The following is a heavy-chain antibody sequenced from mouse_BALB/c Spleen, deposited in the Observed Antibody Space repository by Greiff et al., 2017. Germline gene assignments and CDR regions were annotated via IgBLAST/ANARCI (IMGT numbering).Heavy chain of an antibody. Sequence: VQLQQSGAELMKPGASVKISCKATGYTFSSYWIEWVKQRPGHGLEWIGEILPGSGSTNYNEKFKGKATFTADTSSNTAYMQLSSLTSEDSAVYYCARGGTTVAFDYWGQGTTLTVSS. J-gene: IGHJ2*01. V-gene: IGHV1-9*01. CDR3: ARGGTTVAFDY. D-gene: IGHD1-1*01. CDR1: GYTFSSYW. CDR2: ILPGSGST.